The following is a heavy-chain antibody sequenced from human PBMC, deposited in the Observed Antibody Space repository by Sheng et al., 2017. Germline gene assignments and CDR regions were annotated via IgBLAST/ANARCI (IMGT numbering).Heavy chain of an antibody. Sequence: EVQLVESGGSSGTAWRVPSRLSCTASGFTFDDYGMSWVRQAPGKGPEWVSGINWNGDTTAYADSVRGRFTISRDNAKNSLYLQMTSLRAEDSALYYCAREWGSYPINYFDSWGQGTRGHRLL. CDR2: INWNGDTT. V-gene: IGHV3-20*04. CDR3: AREWGSYPINYFDS. D-gene: IGHD1-26*01. J-gene: IGHJ4*02. CDR1: GFTFDDYG.